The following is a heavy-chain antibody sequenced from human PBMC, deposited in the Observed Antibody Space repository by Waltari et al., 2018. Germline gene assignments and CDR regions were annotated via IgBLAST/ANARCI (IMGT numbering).Heavy chain of an antibody. V-gene: IGHV1-69*01. CDR3: ARADTAAAGTNYYYYGMDV. D-gene: IGHD6-13*01. CDR2: IIPIFGTA. CDR1: GGTFSSYA. Sequence: QVQLVQSGAEVKKPGSSVKVSCKASGGTFSSYAISWVRQAPGHGLEWMGGIIPIFGTANYAQKFQGRVTITADESTSTAYMELSSLRSEDTAVYYCARADTAAAGTNYYYYGMDVWGQGTTVTVSS. J-gene: IGHJ6*02.